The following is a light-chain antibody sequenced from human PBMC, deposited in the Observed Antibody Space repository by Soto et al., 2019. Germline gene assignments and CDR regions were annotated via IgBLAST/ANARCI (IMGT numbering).Light chain of an antibody. CDR2: GNS. V-gene: IGLV1-40*01. Sequence: QSVLKQPPSVSGAPGPRVTISCTGSSSNIGAGYDVHWYQQLPGTAPKLLIYGNSNRPSGVPDRFSGSKSGTSASLAITGLQAEDEADYYCQSYDSSLSGYVFGTGTKLTVL. CDR1: SSNIGAGYD. CDR3: QSYDSSLSGYV. J-gene: IGLJ1*01.